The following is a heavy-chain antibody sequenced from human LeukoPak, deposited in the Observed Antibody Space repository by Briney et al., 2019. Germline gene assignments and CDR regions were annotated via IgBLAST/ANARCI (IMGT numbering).Heavy chain of an antibody. Sequence: GGSLSFSSAASACTSSSYTVTGFGRPTGRVRRGFGINVSAGDTSYPDAVKGRFTISRENAKNSLYLQMNSLRAGDTAVYYCARGLDYGDLRGIDYTMDVWGQGTTVTVSS. D-gene: IGHD4-17*01. CDR1: ACTSSSYT. CDR3: ARGLDYGDLRGIDYTMDV. CDR2: NVSAGDT. J-gene: IGHJ6*02. V-gene: IGHV3-13*01.